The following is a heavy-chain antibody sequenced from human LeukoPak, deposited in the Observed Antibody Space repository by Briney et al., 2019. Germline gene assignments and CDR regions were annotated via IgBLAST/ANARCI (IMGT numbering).Heavy chain of an antibody. J-gene: IGHJ3*02. CDR1: GSSISTYY. V-gene: IGHV4-4*07. D-gene: IGHD6-6*01. CDR2: IIASGTS. CDR3: AREYSTSSRVFDI. Sequence: SETLSLTCTLSGSSISTYYWSWIRQPAGKGLEWIGRIIASGTSNFNPPLKNRVTMSIDTSKSQFSLKLSSVTAADTAIYYCAREYSTSSRVFDIWGQGTMVTVSS.